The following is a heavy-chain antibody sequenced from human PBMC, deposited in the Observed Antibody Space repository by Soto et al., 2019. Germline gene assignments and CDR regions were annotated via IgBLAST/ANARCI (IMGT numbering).Heavy chain of an antibody. D-gene: IGHD2-21*01. J-gene: IGHJ4*02. Sequence: QVQLQESGPGLVKPSDTLSLTCGVSGSSISSNNWWGWIRQPPGKGLEWIGYIFSTGHTSYNQSLKSRVTMSVDTSNNQFSLRLSSVTAVDTAVYYCASKPNSIYYFDFWGQGTLVTVSS. CDR1: GSSISSNNW. V-gene: IGHV4-28*01. CDR3: ASKPNSIYYFDF. CDR2: IFSTGHT.